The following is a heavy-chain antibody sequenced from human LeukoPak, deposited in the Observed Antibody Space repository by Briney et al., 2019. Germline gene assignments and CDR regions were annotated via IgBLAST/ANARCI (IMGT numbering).Heavy chain of an antibody. CDR1: GFSFSLHW. V-gene: IGHV3-74*01. D-gene: IGHD1-26*01. CDR3: VRVGFNWYFGL. Sequence: GGSVRLSCAASGFSFSLHWMHWVRQVPGTGLVWVARIKSDGSRTNYADSVKGRFTISRDNSKNTLFLQMNSLRAEDTAVYYCVRVGFNWYFGLWGRGTMVTVSS. J-gene: IGHJ2*01. CDR2: IKSDGSRT.